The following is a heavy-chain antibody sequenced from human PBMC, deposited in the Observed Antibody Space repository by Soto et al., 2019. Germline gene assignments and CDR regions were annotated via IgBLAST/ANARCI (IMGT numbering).Heavy chain of an antibody. CDR1: GGTFSSYA. J-gene: IGHJ6*02. CDR2: IIPIFGTA. Sequence: AXVKVSCKASGGTFSSYAISWVRQAPGQGLEWMGGIIPIFGTANYAQKFQGRVTITADESTSTAYMELSSLRSEDTAVYYCAGYYDFWSGYYRTNYYYYGMDVWGQGTTVTVSS. V-gene: IGHV1-69*13. D-gene: IGHD3-3*01. CDR3: AGYYDFWSGYYRTNYYYYGMDV.